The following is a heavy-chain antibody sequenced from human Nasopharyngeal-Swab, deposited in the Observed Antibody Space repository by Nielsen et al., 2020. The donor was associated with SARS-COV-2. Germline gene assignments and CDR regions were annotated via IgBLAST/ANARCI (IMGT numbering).Heavy chain of an antibody. Sequence: GESLKTSCAASGFTFSSYGMHWVRQAPGKGLEWVAVISYDGSNKYYADSVKGRFTISRDNSKNTLYLQMNSLRAEDTAVYYCAKPAYGDYWDYFDYWGQGTLVTVSS. CDR1: GFTFSSYG. CDR3: AKPAYGDYWDYFDY. CDR2: ISYDGSNK. D-gene: IGHD4-17*01. J-gene: IGHJ4*02. V-gene: IGHV3-30*18.